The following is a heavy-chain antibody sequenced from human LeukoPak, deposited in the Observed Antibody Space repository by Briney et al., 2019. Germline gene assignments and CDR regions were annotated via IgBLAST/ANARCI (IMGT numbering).Heavy chain of an antibody. Sequence: GGSLRLSCAASGFTFSSYAMHWVRQAPGKGLEWVAVISYDGSNKYYADSVKGRFTISRDNSKNTLHLQMNSLRAEDTAVYYCARDRWLALYDSSGYFDYWGQGTLVTVSS. V-gene: IGHV3-30*04. D-gene: IGHD3-22*01. CDR1: GFTFSSYA. CDR3: ARDRWLALYDSSGYFDY. J-gene: IGHJ4*02. CDR2: ISYDGSNK.